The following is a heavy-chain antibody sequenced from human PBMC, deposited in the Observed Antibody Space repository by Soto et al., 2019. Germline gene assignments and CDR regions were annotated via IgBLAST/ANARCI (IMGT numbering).Heavy chain of an antibody. CDR3: ANRNDSVSLSYFPFDH. CDR2: ISGGGGST. CDR1: GFTFSSYG. V-gene: IGHV3-23*01. Sequence: EVQLLESGGGLVQPGGSLRLSCAASGFTFSSYGMSWVRQAPGKGLEWVSSISGGGGSTYYADSVKGRFTISRDNSKKTLYQQVSSLRAENTDVYYCANRNDSVSLSYFPFDHWGQGNLVTVSS. J-gene: IGHJ4*02. D-gene: IGHD3-10*01.